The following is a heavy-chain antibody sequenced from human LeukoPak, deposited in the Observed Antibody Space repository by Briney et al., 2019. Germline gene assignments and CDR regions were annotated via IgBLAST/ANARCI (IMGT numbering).Heavy chain of an antibody. CDR3: ARVRLAGWLSPLGD. J-gene: IGHJ4*02. D-gene: IGHD3-16*01. Sequence: ASVKVSCKASGYTFTSYGISWVRQAPGQGLEWMGWISAYNGNTNYAQKLQGRVTMTTDTSTSAAYMELSSLRSDDTAVYYCARVRLAGWLSPLGDWGEGSLVTVSS. CDR1: GYTFTSYG. V-gene: IGHV1-18*01. CDR2: ISAYNGNT.